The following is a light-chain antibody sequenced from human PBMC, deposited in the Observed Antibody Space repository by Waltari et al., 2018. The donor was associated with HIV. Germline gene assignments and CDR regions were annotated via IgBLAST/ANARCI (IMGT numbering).Light chain of an antibody. CDR3: CSFAHGGILI. J-gene: IGLJ2*01. V-gene: IGLV2-23*02. Sequence: QSALTQPASVSGSPGQSITVSCTGTSSDVGGYDYVSWYQQHPGKAPKLMISDVRQRPSGVSNRFSASKSGNTAFLTISGLQAEDEADYYCCSFAHGGILIFGGGTKLTV. CDR1: SSDVGGYDY. CDR2: DVR.